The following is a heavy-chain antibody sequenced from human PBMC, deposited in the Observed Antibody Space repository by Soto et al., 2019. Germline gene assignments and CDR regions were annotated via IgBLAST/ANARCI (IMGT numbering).Heavy chain of an antibody. V-gene: IGHV3-21*01. Sequence: EVQLVESGGGLVKPGGSLRLSCAASGFTFSSYSMNWVRQAPGKGLEWVSSISSSSSYIYYADSVKGRFTISRDNAKNSLYLQMNSLRAEDTAVYYCARVLVFLDYYYYGMDVWGQGSPVAVAS. CDR2: ISSSSSYI. CDR1: GFTFSSYS. CDR3: ARVLVFLDYYYYGMDV. D-gene: IGHD6-13*01. J-gene: IGHJ6*02.